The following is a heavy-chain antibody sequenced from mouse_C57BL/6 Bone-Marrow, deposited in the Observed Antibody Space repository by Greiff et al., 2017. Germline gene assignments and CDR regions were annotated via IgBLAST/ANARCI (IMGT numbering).Heavy chain of an antibody. CDR3: ARRDYRKRGFAY. CDR2: IYPRSGNT. V-gene: IGHV1-81*01. Sequence: SGAELARPGASVKLSCKASGYTFTSYGISWVKQRTGQGLEWIGEIYPRSGNTYYNEKFKGKATLTADKSSSTAYMELRSLTSEDSAVYFCARRDYRKRGFAYWGQGTLVTVSA. D-gene: IGHD2-14*01. J-gene: IGHJ3*01. CDR1: GYTFTSYG.